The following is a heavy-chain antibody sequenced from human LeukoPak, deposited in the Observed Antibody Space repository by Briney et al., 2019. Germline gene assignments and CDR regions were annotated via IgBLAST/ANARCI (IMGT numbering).Heavy chain of an antibody. J-gene: IGHJ4*02. D-gene: IGHD2-21*02. CDR2: IYPGDSDT. Sequence: GESLKISCKGSGYSFTSYWIGWVRQMPGKGVEWMGIIYPGDSDTRYSPSFQGQVTISADKSISTAYLQWSSLKASDTAMYYCARQAYCGGDCYYFDYWGQGTLVTVSS. CDR3: ARQAYCGGDCYYFDY. CDR1: GYSFTSYW. V-gene: IGHV5-51*01.